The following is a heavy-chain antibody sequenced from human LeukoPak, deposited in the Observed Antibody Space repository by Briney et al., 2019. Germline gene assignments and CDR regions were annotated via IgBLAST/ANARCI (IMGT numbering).Heavy chain of an antibody. V-gene: IGHV1-18*01. CDR1: GYTFTSYG. CDR3: ARRPRYYGSGSYYWFDP. J-gene: IGHJ5*02. D-gene: IGHD3-10*01. CDR2: ISGYNGNT. Sequence: ASVKVSCKASGYTFTSYGISWVRQAPGQGLEWMGWISGYNGNTIYAQKSQGRVTMTTDTSTSTAYMEMRSLRSDDTAVYYCARRPRYYGSGSYYWFDPWGQGTLVTVSS.